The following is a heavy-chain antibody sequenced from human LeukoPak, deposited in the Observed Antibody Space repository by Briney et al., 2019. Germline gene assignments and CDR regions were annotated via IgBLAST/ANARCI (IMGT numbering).Heavy chain of an antibody. CDR3: ARVQGFIYGYEIQH. D-gene: IGHD5-18*01. Sequence: GGSLRLSCAASGFTFSSYAMNWVRQAPGKGLEWVSYISSTSSSMHYADAVKGRFTISRDNDNNSLYLQMNSLRAEDTAVYYCARVQGFIYGYEIQHWGQGTLVTVSS. J-gene: IGHJ1*01. CDR1: GFTFSSYA. V-gene: IGHV3-48*01. CDR2: ISSTSSSM.